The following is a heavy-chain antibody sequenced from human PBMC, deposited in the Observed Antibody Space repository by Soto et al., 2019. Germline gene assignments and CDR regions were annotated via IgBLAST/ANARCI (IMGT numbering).Heavy chain of an antibody. V-gene: IGHV1-69*01. D-gene: IGHD6-6*01. CDR2: IIPIFGTA. CDR1: GGTFSSYA. CDR3: ASPSSIAARPFYYYYGMDV. J-gene: IGHJ6*02. Sequence: QVQLVQSGAVVKKPGSSVKVSCKASGGTFSSYAISWVRQAPGQGLEWMGGIIPIFGTANYAQKFQGRVTITADESTSTAYMELSSLRSEDTAVYYCASPSSIAARPFYYYYGMDVWGQGTTVTVSS.